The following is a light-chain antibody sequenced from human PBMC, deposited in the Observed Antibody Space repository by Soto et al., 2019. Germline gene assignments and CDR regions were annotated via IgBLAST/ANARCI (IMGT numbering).Light chain of an antibody. J-gene: IGLJ2*01. CDR2: GNS. CDR1: SSKIGAGYD. V-gene: IGLV1-40*01. CDR3: QSYDVV. Sequence: QSVLTQPPSVSGAPGQRVTISCTGSSSKIGAGYDVHWYQQLPGTAPKLLIYGNSNRPSGVPDRFSGSKSGTSASLAITGLQAEDEADYYCQSYDVVFGGGTKLTVL.